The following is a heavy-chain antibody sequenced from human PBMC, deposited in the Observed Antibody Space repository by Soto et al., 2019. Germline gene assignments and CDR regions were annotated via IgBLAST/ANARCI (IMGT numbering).Heavy chain of an antibody. CDR1: GFTFSVYG. J-gene: IGHJ4*02. V-gene: IGHV3-23*01. Sequence: EVQLLESGGGLVQPGGSLRLSCAASGFTFSVYGMTWVRQGPGKGLEWVSGISGGGGNTYYADSVKGRFTISRDNSKNTLYLHMDSLRADDTAVYYCAKDPEEIVPGGADFWGQGTVVTVSS. CDR3: AKDPEEIVPGGADF. D-gene: IGHD2-15*01. CDR2: ISGGGGNT.